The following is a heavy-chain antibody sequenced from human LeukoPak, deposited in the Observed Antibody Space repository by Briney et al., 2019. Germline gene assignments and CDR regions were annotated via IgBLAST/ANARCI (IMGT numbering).Heavy chain of an antibody. D-gene: IGHD5-18*01. Sequence: PSETLSLTCTVSGGSISSSSYYWGWIRQPPGKGLEWIGSIYYSGSTYYNPSLKSRVTISVDTSKNQFSLKLSSVTAADTAVYYCAREVDTAIMLDPWGQGTLVTVSS. CDR1: GGSISSSSYY. CDR2: IYYSGST. V-gene: IGHV4-39*07. J-gene: IGHJ5*02. CDR3: AREVDTAIMLDP.